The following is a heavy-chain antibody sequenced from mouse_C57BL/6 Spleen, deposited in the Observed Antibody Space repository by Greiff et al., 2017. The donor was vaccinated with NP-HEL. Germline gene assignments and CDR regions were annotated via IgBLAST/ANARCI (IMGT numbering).Heavy chain of an antibody. CDR2: INYDGSST. V-gene: IGHV5-16*01. J-gene: IGHJ3*01. Sequence: EVQRVESEGGLVQPGSSMKLSCTASGFTFSDYYMAWVRQVPEKGLEWVANINYDGSSTYYLDSLKSRFIISRDNAKNILYLQMSSLKSEDTATYYCARGLSSFAYWGQGTLVTVSA. D-gene: IGHD1-1*01. CDR3: ARGLSSFAY. CDR1: GFTFSDYY.